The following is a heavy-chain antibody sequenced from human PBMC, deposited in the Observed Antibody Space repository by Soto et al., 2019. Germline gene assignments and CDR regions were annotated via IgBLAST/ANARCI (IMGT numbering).Heavy chain of an antibody. J-gene: IGHJ3*02. V-gene: IGHV1-8*01. CDR1: GYTFTSYD. Sequence: ASVKVSCKASGYTFTSYDINWVRKATGQGLEWMGWMNPNSGNTGYAQKFQGRVTMTRNTSISTAYMELSSLRSEDTAVYYCARGRTLRNYDYIWGSYRHTDAFDIWGQGTMVTVSS. D-gene: IGHD3-16*02. CDR3: ARGRTLRNYDYIWGSYRHTDAFDI. CDR2: MNPNSGNT.